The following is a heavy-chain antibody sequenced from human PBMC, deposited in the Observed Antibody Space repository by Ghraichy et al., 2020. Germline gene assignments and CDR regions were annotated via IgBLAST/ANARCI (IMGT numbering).Heavy chain of an antibody. V-gene: IGHV4-34*01. D-gene: IGHD5-12*01. CDR1: GGSFSGYY. Sequence: SETLSLTCAVYGGSFSGYYWSWIRQPPGKGLEWIGEINHSGSTNYNPSLKSRVTISVDTSKNQFSLKLSSVTAADTAVYYCAIRVATIVDYWGQGTLVTVSS. J-gene: IGHJ4*02. CDR2: INHSGST. CDR3: AIRVATIVDY.